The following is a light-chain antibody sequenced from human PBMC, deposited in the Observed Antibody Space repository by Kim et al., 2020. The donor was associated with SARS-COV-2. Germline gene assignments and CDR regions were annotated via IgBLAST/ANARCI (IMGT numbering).Light chain of an antibody. Sequence: PGGTVTLTCASNTGADTSGYYPNWFQLKPGQAPRSMIHTASGRHSWTPARFSGSLLGGKAALTLSGVQPEDEAEYYCLLYYGGAWVFGGGTQLTVL. V-gene: IGLV7-43*01. CDR3: LLYYGGAWV. CDR1: TGADTSGYY. CDR2: TAS. J-gene: IGLJ3*02.